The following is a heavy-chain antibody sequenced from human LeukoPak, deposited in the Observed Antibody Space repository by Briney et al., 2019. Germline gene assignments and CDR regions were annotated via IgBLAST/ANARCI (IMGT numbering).Heavy chain of an antibody. D-gene: IGHD3-3*01. V-gene: IGHV1-2*02. CDR3: ARGSNYDFWSGPDNWFDP. CDR1: GYTFTGYY. Sequence: ASVKVSCTASGYTFTGYYMHWVRQAPGQGLEWMGWINPNSGGTNYAQKFQGRVTMTRDTSISTAYMELSRLRSDDTAVYYCARGSNYDFWSGPDNWFDPWGQGTLVTVSS. J-gene: IGHJ5*02. CDR2: INPNSGGT.